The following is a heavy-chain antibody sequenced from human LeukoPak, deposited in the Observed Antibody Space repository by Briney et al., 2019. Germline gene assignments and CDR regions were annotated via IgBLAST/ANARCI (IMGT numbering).Heavy chain of an antibody. D-gene: IGHD3-10*01. CDR3: ARDQGRTGHFDY. J-gene: IGHJ4*02. V-gene: IGHV4-34*01. CDR2: INHSGST. Sequence: PSETLSLTCAVYGGSFSGYYWSWIRQPPGKGLEWIGEINHSGSTNYNPSLKSRVTISVDTSKNQFSLKLSSVTAADTAVYYCARDQGRTGHFDYWGQGTLVTVSS. CDR1: GGSFSGYY.